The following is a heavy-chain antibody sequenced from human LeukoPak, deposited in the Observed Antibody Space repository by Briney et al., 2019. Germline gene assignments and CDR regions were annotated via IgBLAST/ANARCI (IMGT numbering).Heavy chain of an antibody. CDR3: AKDRGPYYYGSGSPYYFDY. CDR1: GFTFSSYG. V-gene: IGHV3-30*02. J-gene: IGHJ4*02. Sequence: GGSLRLSCAASGFTFSSYGMHWVRQAPGKGLEWVAFIRYGGSNKYYADSVKGRFTISRDNSKNTLYLQMNSLRAEDTAVYYCAKDRGPYYYGSGSPYYFDYWGQGTLVTVSS. CDR2: IRYGGSNK. D-gene: IGHD3-10*01.